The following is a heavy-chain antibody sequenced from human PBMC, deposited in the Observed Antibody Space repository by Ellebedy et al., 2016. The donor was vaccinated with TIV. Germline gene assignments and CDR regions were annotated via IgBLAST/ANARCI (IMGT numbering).Heavy chain of an antibody. CDR1: GYTFTGYY. J-gene: IGHJ4*02. CDR2: INPNSGGT. D-gene: IGHD2-15*01. V-gene: IGHV1-2*04. CDR3: ARGYCSGGSCYPPYYFDY. Sequence: ASVKVSCKASGYTFTGYYMHWVRQAPGQGLEWMGWINPNSGGTNYAQKFQGWVTMTRDTSISTAYMELSRLRSDDTAVYYCARGYCSGGSCYPPYYFDYWGQGTLVTVSS.